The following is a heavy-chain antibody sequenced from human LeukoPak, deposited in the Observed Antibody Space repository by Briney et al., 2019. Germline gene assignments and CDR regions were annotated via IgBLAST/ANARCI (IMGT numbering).Heavy chain of an antibody. V-gene: IGHV4-4*02. J-gene: IGHJ4*02. CDR3: ATYDSSGYYAYWGY. Sequence: PSGTLSLTCAVSGGSISSNNWWSWVRQPPGKGLEWIGEIYHSGSTDYNPSLKSRVTISVDKSKNQFSLKLSSVTAADTAVYYCATYDSSGYYAYWGYWGQGTLVTVSS. D-gene: IGHD3-22*01. CDR1: GGSISSNNW. CDR2: IYHSGST.